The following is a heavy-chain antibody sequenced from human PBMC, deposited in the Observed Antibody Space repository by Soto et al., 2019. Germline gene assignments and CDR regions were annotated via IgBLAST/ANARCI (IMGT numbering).Heavy chain of an antibody. CDR3: AREREYCSSTSCQGGMDV. CDR2: INPNSGGT. Sequence: ASVKVSCKASGYTFTGYYMHWVRQAPGQGLEWMGWINPNSGGTNYAQKFQGWVTMTRDTSISTAYMELSRLRSDDTAVYYCAREREYCSSTSCQGGMDVWGQGTTVTVSS. CDR1: GYTFTGYY. D-gene: IGHD2-2*01. V-gene: IGHV1-2*04. J-gene: IGHJ6*02.